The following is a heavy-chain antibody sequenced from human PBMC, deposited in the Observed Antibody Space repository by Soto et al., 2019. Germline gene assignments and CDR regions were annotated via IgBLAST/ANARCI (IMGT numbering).Heavy chain of an antibody. CDR1: GGSISSYY. D-gene: IGHD2-2*01. Sequence: RSLTWTVSGGSISSYYWSWIRQPPGKGLEWIGYIYYSGSTNYNPSLKSRVTISVDTSKNQFSLKLSSVTAADTAVYYCARDGGVPAAPHYYGMDVWGQGTTVTVSS. V-gene: IGHV4-59*01. CDR2: IYYSGST. J-gene: IGHJ6*02. CDR3: ARDGGVPAAPHYYGMDV.